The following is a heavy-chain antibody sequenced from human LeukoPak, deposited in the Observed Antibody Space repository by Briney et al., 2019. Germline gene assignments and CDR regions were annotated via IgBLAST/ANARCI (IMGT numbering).Heavy chain of an antibody. CDR2: ISYDGSNK. V-gene: IGHV3-30*18. Sequence: PGGTLRLSCAASGFTFRSYGMHWVRQAPGKGLEWVAVISYDGSNKYYADSVKGRFTISRDNSKNTLYLQMNGLRAEDTAVYYCAKDYAVAAAALDYWGQGTLVTVSS. D-gene: IGHD6-13*01. CDR1: GFTFRSYG. CDR3: AKDYAVAAAALDY. J-gene: IGHJ4*02.